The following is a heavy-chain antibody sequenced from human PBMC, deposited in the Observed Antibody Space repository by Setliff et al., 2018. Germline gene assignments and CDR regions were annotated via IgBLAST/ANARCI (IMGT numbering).Heavy chain of an antibody. V-gene: IGHV5-51*01. Sequence: PGESLKISCKGSGYSFTRYWIAWVRQMPGKGLEWMGIIYPGDSDTRYSPSFQGQVTISADKPISTVYLQWSSLKASDTAVYYCARDWVDYGARGYWGQGTLVTVSS. CDR2: IYPGDSDT. J-gene: IGHJ4*02. CDR3: ARDWVDYGARGY. D-gene: IGHD4-17*01. CDR1: GYSFTRYW.